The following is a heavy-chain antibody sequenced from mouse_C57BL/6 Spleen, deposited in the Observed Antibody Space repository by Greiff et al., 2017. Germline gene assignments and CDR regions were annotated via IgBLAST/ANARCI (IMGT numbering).Heavy chain of an antibody. J-gene: IGHJ2*01. CDR1: GYSITSGYY. CDR3: ARDRKLQPLDY. V-gene: IGHV3-6*01. Sequence: EVQLQQSGPGLVKPSQSLSLTCSVTGYSITSGYYWNWIRQFPGNKLEWMGYISYDGSNNYNPSLKNRISITRDTSKNQFFLKLNSVTTEDTATYYCARDRKLQPLDYWGQGTTLTVSS. CDR2: ISYDGSN. D-gene: IGHD1-1*01.